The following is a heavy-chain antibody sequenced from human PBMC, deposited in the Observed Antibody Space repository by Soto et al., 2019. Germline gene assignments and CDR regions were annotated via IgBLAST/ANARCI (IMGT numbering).Heavy chain of an antibody. CDR1: GFTFSSYG. V-gene: IGHV3-30*18. J-gene: IGHJ4*02. CDR2: ISYDGSNK. CDR3: AKDASGSYLDY. Sequence: GGSLRLSCAASGFTFSSYGMHWVRQAPGKGLEWVAVISYDGSNKYYADSVKGRFTISRDNSKNTLYLQMNSLRAEDTAVYYCAKDASGSYLDYWGQGTLVTVSS. D-gene: IGHD1-26*01.